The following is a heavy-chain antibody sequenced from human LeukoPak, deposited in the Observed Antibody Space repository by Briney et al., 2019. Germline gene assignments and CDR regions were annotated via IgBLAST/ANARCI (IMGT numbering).Heavy chain of an antibody. Sequence: GGSLRLSCAASGFTFSGSAMHWVRQASGKGLEWVGRIRSKANSYATAYAASVKGRFTISRDDSKNTAYLQMNSLKTGDTAVYYCTSHDYSNYAEFDYWGQGTLVTVSS. CDR3: TSHDYSNYAEFDY. V-gene: IGHV3-73*01. CDR1: GFTFSGSA. D-gene: IGHD4-4*01. J-gene: IGHJ4*02. CDR2: IRSKANSYAT.